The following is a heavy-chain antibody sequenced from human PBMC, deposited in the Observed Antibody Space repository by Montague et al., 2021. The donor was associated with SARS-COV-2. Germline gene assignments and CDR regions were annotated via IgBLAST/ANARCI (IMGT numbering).Heavy chain of an antibody. J-gene: IGHJ2*01. CDR2: IYYSGST. CDR1: GGSISSYY. Sequence: SETLSLTCTVSGGSISSYYWSWIRQPPGKGLEWIGYIYYSGSTNYNPSLKSRVTISVDTSKNQFSLKLSSVTAADTAVCYCARGFDLWGRGTLVTVSP. V-gene: IGHV4-59*01. CDR3: ARGFDL.